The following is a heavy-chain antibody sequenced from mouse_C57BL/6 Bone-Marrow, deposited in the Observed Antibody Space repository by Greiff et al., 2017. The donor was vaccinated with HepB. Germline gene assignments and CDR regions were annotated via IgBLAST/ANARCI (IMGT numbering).Heavy chain of an antibody. J-gene: IGHJ2*01. CDR2: INPNNGGT. CDR1: GYTFTDYY. Sequence: EVQLQQSGPELVKPGASVKISCKASGYTFTDYYMNWVKQSHGKSLEWIGDINPNNGGTSYNQKFKGKATLTVDKSSSTAYMELRSLTSEDSAVYYCASRVGIYDYFDYWGQGTTLTVSS. D-gene: IGHD1-3*01. V-gene: IGHV1-26*01. CDR3: ASRVGIYDYFDY.